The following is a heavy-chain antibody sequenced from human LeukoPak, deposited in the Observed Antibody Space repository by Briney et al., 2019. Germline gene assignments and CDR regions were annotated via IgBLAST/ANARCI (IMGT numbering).Heavy chain of an antibody. CDR2: INPSGGST. CDR1: GYTFTSYY. Sequence: ASVTVSCKASGYTFTSYYMHWVRQAPGQGLEWMGIINPSGGSTSYAQKFQGRVTMTRDTSTSTVYMELSSLRSEDTAVYYCARVNRAAAGTGRGYYFDYWGQGTLVTVSS. J-gene: IGHJ4*02. V-gene: IGHV1-46*01. CDR3: ARVNRAAAGTGRGYYFDY. D-gene: IGHD6-13*01.